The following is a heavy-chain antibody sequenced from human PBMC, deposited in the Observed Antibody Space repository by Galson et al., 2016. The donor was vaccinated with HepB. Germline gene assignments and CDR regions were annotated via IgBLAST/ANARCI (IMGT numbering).Heavy chain of an antibody. CDR3: ARTSYRECTGTRCVNFRCYYYYMDV. J-gene: IGHJ6*03. D-gene: IGHD2-2*01. V-gene: IGHV3-53*01. CDR2: IFYGGTT. CDR1: GFTVSSYY. Sequence: SLRLSCAASGFTVSSYYMSWVRQAPGKGLEWVSVIFYGGTTYYADSVEGRFTISRDDSMNTLYLQMNSLTAEDTAVYFCARTSYRECTGTRCVNFRCYYYYMDVWGKGTTVTVSS.